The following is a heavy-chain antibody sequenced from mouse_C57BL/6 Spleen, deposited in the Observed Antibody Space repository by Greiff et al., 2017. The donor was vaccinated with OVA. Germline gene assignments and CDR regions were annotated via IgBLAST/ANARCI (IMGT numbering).Heavy chain of an antibody. Sequence: VQLQQPGAELVMPGASVKLSCKASGYTFTSYWMHWVKQRPGQGLEWIGEIDPSDSYTNYNQKFKGKSTLTVDKSSSTAYMQLSSLTSEDSAVYYWTRVVVPYYAMDYWGQGTSVTVSS. CDR2: IDPSDSYT. CDR3: TRVVVPYYAMDY. D-gene: IGHD1-1*02. CDR1: GYTFTSYW. V-gene: IGHV1-69*01. J-gene: IGHJ4*01.